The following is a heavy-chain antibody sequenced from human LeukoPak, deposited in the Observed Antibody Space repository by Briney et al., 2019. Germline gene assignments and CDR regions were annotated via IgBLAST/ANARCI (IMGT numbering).Heavy chain of an antibody. Sequence: GGSLRLSCAASGFTFSSYAMSWVRQAPGKGLEWVSAISGSGGSTYYADSVKGRFTISRDNSKNTLYLQMNSLRAEDTAVYYCAKSGMTGYHIPPHDWFDPWGQGTLVTVSS. V-gene: IGHV3-23*01. CDR2: ISGSGGST. CDR3: AKSGMTGYHIPPHDWFDP. J-gene: IGHJ5*02. D-gene: IGHD3-9*01. CDR1: GFTFSSYA.